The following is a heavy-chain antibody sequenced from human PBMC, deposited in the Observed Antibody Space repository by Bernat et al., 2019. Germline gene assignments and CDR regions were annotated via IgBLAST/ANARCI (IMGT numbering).Heavy chain of an antibody. Sequence: EVQLVESGGGLVQPGGSLRLSCAASGFTFSRSAMTWVRQAPGKGLEWVSSISGRDSSTYYADYVKGRFTISRDNSKNTLFLQMNSLRDDDTAVYFCANGPLSSCYGLWYYYMDVWGKGTTVTVSS. CDR3: ANGPLSSCYGLWYYYMDV. J-gene: IGHJ6*03. CDR2: ISGRDSST. D-gene: IGHD2-2*01. V-gene: IGHV3-23*04. CDR1: GFTFSRSA.